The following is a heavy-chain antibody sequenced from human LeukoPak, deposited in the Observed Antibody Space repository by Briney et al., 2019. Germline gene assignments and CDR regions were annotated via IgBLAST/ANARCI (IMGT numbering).Heavy chain of an antibody. CDR1: GYSISSGYY. D-gene: IGHD1-26*01. CDR3: AREGAGYY. CDR2: IYTNGGI. Sequence: TSETLSLTCAVSGYSISSGYYWGWLRQPAGKGLEWIGRIYTNGGIMYNPSLKSRVAISMDTSKNQFSLDLNSVTAADTAMYYCAREGAGYYWGQGTLVTVSS. J-gene: IGHJ4*02. V-gene: IGHV4-61*02.